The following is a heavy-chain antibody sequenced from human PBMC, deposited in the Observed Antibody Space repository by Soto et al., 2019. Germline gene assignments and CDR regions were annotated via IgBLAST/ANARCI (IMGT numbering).Heavy chain of an antibody. CDR2: INPSGGST. CDR3: AREHQQIEYLEAFDI. Sequence: QVQLVQSGAEVKKPGASVKVSCKASGYTFTSYYMHWVRQAPGQGLEWMGIINPSGGSTSYAQKFQGRVTMTGDTSTSTVYMELSSLRSEDTAVYYCAREHQQIEYLEAFDIWGQGTMVTVSS. CDR1: GYTFTSYY. V-gene: IGHV1-46*03. J-gene: IGHJ3*02. D-gene: IGHD1-20*01.